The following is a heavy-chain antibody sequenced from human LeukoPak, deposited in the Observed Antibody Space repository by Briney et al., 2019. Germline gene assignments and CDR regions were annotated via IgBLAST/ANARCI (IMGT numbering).Heavy chain of an antibody. J-gene: IGHJ4*02. V-gene: IGHV3-7*03. CDR3: AKVNTVVTPYGPLDY. CDR2: INQDGSAK. Sequence: PGGSLRLSCAASGFTFNRHWMSWVRQAPGKGLDWVASINQDGSAKNYVDSVRGRFVISRDNAKNSLSLQMNSLRAEDTAVYYCAKVNTVVTPYGPLDYWGQGTLVTVSS. D-gene: IGHD4-23*01. CDR1: GFTFNRHW.